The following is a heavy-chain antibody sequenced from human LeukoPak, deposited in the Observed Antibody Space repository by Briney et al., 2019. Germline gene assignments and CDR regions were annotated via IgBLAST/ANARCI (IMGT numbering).Heavy chain of an antibody. J-gene: IGHJ4*02. V-gene: IGHV3-9*01. CDR2: ITWNRDNI. CDR1: GFTFDDYA. Sequence: PGGSLRLSCAASGFTFDDYAMHWVRQAPGKGLEWVSGITWNRDNIGYGGSVKGRFTISRDNSKNTLYLQMNSLRAEDTAVYYCARGDCSGGSCYPGYFEYWGQGTLVTVSS. CDR3: ARGDCSGGSCYPGYFEY. D-gene: IGHD2-15*01.